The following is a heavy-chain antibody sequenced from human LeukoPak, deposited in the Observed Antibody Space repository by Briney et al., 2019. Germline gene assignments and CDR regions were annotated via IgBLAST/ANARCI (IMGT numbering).Heavy chain of an antibody. CDR1: GGSISSSSYY. V-gene: IGHV4-39*01. Sequence: SETLSLTCTVSGGSISSSSYYWGWIRQPPGKGLEWIGSIYYSGSTYYNPSLKSRVTISVDTSKNQFSLKLSSVTAADTAVYYCAGQHGVVVAATLTWFDPWGQGTLVTVSS. CDR3: AGQHGVVVAATLTWFDP. J-gene: IGHJ5*02. D-gene: IGHD2-15*01. CDR2: IYYSGST.